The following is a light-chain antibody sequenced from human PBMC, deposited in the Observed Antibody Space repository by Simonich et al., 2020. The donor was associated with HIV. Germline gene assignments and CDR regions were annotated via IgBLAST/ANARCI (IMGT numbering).Light chain of an antibody. CDR2: GAS. Sequence: EIVMTQFPATLSVSPGERATLSCTASQSISSNLAWYQQKPGQAPRLLIYGASTRATGIPARFSGSGSGTDFTLTISSLQAEDVAFYYCQQYYSTPPTFGQGTKVEIK. CDR3: QQYYSTPPT. V-gene: IGKV3-15*01. CDR1: QSISSN. J-gene: IGKJ1*01.